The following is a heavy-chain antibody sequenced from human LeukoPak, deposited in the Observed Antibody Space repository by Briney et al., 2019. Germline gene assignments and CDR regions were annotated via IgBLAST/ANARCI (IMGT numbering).Heavy chain of an antibody. CDR3: AAQRGASLHDFWSTRLFDP. CDR2: IVLGAGNT. CDR1: GFTFPNSA. Sequence: GASVKVSCKASGFTFPNSAMQWVRQARGQRLEWIGWIVLGAGNTVYSHKFHDRVTITRDISTNTAYMELSSLKSDDTAVYYCAAQRGASLHDFWSTRLFDPWGQGTLVTVSS. J-gene: IGHJ5*02. V-gene: IGHV1-58*02. D-gene: IGHD3-3*01.